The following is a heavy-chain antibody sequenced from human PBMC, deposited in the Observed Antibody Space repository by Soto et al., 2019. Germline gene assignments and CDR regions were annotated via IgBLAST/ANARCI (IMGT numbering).Heavy chain of an antibody. CDR1: GYTLTELS. CDR3: ARGSNHCSGGSCYSDWFDP. CDR2: FDPEDGET. J-gene: IGHJ5*02. V-gene: IGHV1-24*01. D-gene: IGHD2-15*01. Sequence: ASVKVSCKVSGYTLTELSMHWVRQAPGKGLEWMGGFDPEDGETIYAQKFQGRVTMTEDTSTDTAYMELSSLRSEDTAVYYCARGSNHCSGGSCYSDWFDPWGQGTPVTVSS.